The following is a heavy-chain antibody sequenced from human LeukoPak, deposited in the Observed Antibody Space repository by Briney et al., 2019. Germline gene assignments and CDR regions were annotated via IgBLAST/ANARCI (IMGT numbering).Heavy chain of an antibody. CDR3: AREKRAGTGGSMATFDL. V-gene: IGHV3-33*01. CDR1: GFRFSTYG. D-gene: IGHD7-27*01. CDR2: IWSDGNNK. J-gene: IGHJ3*01. Sequence: GGSLRLSCGASGFRFSTYGMHWVRQAPGKGLEWVAVIWSDGNNKYYAESVVGRFTISRDNSKNTLSLQMDSLRAEDTAVYYCAREKRAGTGGSMATFDLWGQGTLVTVSS.